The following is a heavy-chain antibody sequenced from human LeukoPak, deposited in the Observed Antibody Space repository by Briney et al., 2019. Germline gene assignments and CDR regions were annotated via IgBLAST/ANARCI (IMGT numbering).Heavy chain of an antibody. CDR3: ASSSWYSYYFDY. CDR1: GFTFSTYA. J-gene: IGHJ4*02. Sequence: PGRSLRLSCAASGFTFSTYAMHWVRQAPGKGLEWVAVISYDGSNKYYADSVKGRFTISRDNSKNTLYLQMNSLRAEDTAVHYCASSSWYSYYFDYWGQGTLVTVSS. CDR2: ISYDGSNK. D-gene: IGHD6-13*01. V-gene: IGHV3-30*04.